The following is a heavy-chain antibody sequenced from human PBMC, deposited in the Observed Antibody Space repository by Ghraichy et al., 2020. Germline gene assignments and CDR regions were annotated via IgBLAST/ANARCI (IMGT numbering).Heavy chain of an antibody. J-gene: IGHJ3*02. Sequence: GGSLRLSCAASGLTFSTYTMSWVRQAPGKGLEWVSTISVHGDSTYYADSVKGRFTISRDNSKNTLYLQMNSLRAEDTAVYYCAKDWSSGWYDAFDIWGQGTIDTAS. V-gene: IGHV3-23*01. CDR1: GLTFSTYT. CDR2: ISVHGDST. CDR3: AKDWSSGWYDAFDI. D-gene: IGHD6-19*01.